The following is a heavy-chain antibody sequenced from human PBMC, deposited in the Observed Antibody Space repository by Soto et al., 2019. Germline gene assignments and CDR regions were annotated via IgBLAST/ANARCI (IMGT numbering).Heavy chain of an antibody. CDR2: INTYNGMT. J-gene: IGHJ4*02. V-gene: IGHV1-18*01. CDR3: AKSPRGEMATD. Sequence: QVQLVQSGGEVKKPGASVTVSCKASGYTFINYHITWVRQAPGQGLDWMAWINTYNGMTDYAQKFQGRVTMTRDTSTSTAYMELRNLGSDDTAVYFCAKSPRGEMATDWGQGTLVTVSS. D-gene: IGHD5-12*01. CDR1: GYTFINYH.